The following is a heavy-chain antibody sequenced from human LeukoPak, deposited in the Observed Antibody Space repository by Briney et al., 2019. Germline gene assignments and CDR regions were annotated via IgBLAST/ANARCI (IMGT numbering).Heavy chain of an antibody. CDR1: GGTFSSYA. CDR3: ARVKYYYDNYYFDY. Sequence: SVKVSCKASGGTFSSYAISWVRQAPGQGLEWMRGIIPIFGTANYAQKFQGRVTITADESTSTAYMELSSLRSEDTAVYYCARVKYYYDNYYFDYWGQGTLVTVSS. V-gene: IGHV1-69*01. CDR2: IIPIFGTA. D-gene: IGHD3-22*01. J-gene: IGHJ4*02.